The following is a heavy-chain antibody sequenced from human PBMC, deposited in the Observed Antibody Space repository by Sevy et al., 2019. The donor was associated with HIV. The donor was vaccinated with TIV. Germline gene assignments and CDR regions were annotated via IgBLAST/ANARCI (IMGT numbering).Heavy chain of an antibody. D-gene: IGHD5-12*01. J-gene: IGHJ6*02. V-gene: IGHV3-7*01. Sequence: GGSLRLSCAASGFTFTNYWMNWVRQAPGKGLEWVANIKQGGNDKYYVDSVKGRFTLSRDNAKKSVSLQMNSLRAEDTAVYYCWGGGTVVDSGVIPWGLDVWGQGTTVTVSS. CDR1: GFTFTNYW. CDR3: WGGGTVVDSGVIPWGLDV. CDR2: IKQGGNDK.